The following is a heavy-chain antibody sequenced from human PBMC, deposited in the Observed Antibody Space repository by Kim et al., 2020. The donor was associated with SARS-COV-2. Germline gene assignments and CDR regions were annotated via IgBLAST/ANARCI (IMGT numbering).Heavy chain of an antibody. CDR1: GGSISSGGYS. CDR2: IYHSGST. Sequence: SETLSLTCAVSGGSISSGGYSWSWIRQPPGKGLEWIGYIYHSGSTYYNPSLKSRVTISVDRSKNQFSLKLSSVTAADTAVYYCARGSPIHSPRKYYFDYWGQGTLVTVSS. J-gene: IGHJ4*02. CDR3: ARGSPIHSPRKYYFDY. D-gene: IGHD6-13*01. V-gene: IGHV4-30-2*01.